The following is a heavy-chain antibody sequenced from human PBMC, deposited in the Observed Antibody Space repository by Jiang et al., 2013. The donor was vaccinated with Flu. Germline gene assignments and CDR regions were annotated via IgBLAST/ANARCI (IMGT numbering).Heavy chain of an antibody. CDR1: GGSITVYY. CDR3: ARVNGVWSFDY. Sequence: PGLVKPSETLSLTCTVSGGSITVYYWSWIRQPPGKGLEWIGYIYYSGSSNYNPSLKSRVTISVDTSKNQLSLKVNSVTPADTAVYYCARVNGVWSFDYWGQGALVTVSS. D-gene: IGHD6-19*01. V-gene: IGHV4-59*01. J-gene: IGHJ4*02. CDR2: IYYSGSS.